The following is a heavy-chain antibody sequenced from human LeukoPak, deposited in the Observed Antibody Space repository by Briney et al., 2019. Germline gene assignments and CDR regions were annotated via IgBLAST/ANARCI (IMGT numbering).Heavy chain of an antibody. J-gene: IGHJ4*02. Sequence: ASVKVSCKASGYTFTSYGISWVRQAPGQGLEWVGWISAYNGNTHYAQKFQGRVTMTTDTSTTTAYMELRSLRSDDTAVYYCVRFSPRLNREKFDYWGQGTLVTVSS. CDR3: VRFSPRLNREKFDY. CDR1: GYTFTSYG. V-gene: IGHV1-18*01. D-gene: IGHD1-26*01. CDR2: ISAYNGNT.